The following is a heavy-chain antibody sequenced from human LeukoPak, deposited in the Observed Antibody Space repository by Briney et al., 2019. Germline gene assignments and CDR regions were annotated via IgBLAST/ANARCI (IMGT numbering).Heavy chain of an antibody. CDR3: ARGPVSSATGGNFFDY. Sequence: SETLSLTCAVYGGSFSGYYWSWIRQPPGKGLEWIGYIYYSGSTNYNPSLKSRVTISVDTSKNQFSLKLSSVTAADTAVYYCARGPVSSATGGNFFDYWGQGTLVTVSS. J-gene: IGHJ4*02. CDR2: IYYSGST. CDR1: GGSFSGYY. D-gene: IGHD5-24*01. V-gene: IGHV4-59*01.